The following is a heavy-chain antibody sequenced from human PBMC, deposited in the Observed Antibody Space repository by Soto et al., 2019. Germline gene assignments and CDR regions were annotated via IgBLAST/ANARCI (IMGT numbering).Heavy chain of an antibody. CDR3: ARVCYYDSSGYDYYYGMDV. J-gene: IGHJ6*02. V-gene: IGHV1-18*01. D-gene: IGHD3-22*01. Sequence: ASVKVSCKASGYTFTSSGISWARQAPGQGLEGMGWISAYNGNTNYAQKLQGRVTMTTDTSTSTVYMELRSLRSDDTAVYYCARVCYYDSSGYDYYYGMDVWGQGTTVTVAS. CDR2: ISAYNGNT. CDR1: GYTFTSSG.